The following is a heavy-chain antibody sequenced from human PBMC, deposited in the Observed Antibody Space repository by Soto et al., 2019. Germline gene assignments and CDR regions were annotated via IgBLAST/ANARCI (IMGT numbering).Heavy chain of an antibody. CDR1: GFTFSSYA. V-gene: IGHV3-53*01. J-gene: IGHJ6*02. Sequence: LRLSCAASGFTFSSYAMNWVRQAPGQGLEWVSLIYSGGTTHYADSVKGRFTISRDNSKNTLYFQMNSLRAEDTAVYYCARGLDFWSGYYDQYYYGLDVWGQGTTVTVSS. CDR2: IYSGGTT. CDR3: ARGLDFWSGYYDQYYYGLDV. D-gene: IGHD3-3*01.